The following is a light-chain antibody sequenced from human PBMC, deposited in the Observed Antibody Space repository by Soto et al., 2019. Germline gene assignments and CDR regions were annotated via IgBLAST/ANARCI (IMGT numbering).Light chain of an antibody. V-gene: IGKV1-5*01. CDR1: QSISSW. CDR2: DAS. Sequence: DIHRTQSPSTLSASVGDRVTITCRASQSISSWLAWYQQKPGKAPKLLIYDASSLESGVPSRFSGSGSGTEFTLTISSLQPDDFATYYCQQYNSYSYTFGQGTKVDIK. CDR3: QQYNSYSYT. J-gene: IGKJ2*01.